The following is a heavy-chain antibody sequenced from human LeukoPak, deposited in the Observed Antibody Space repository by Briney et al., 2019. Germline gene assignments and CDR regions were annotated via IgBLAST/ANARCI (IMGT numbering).Heavy chain of an antibody. V-gene: IGHV1-2*02. Sequence: ASVKVSCKASGYTFTGYYMHWVRQAPGQGLEWMGWINPNSGGTNYAQKFQGRVTMTRDTSISTAYMELSRLRSDDTAVYYCARGRSGRYRELAYWGQGTLVTVSS. CDR3: ARGRSGRYRELAY. D-gene: IGHD1-26*01. CDR2: INPNSGGT. CDR1: GYTFTGYY. J-gene: IGHJ4*02.